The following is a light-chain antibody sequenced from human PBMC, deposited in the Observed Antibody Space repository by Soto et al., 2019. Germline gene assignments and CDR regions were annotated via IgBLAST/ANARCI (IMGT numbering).Light chain of an antibody. CDR1: QSISSN. Sequence: EMVMTQSPSTLSVSPGERATLSCWASQSISSNLAWYQQKPGQAPRLLIYGASIRATGIPVRFSGSGSGTEFTLTISSLQSEDFAVYYCQHYNNWLTFAGGPKVEIK. V-gene: IGKV3-15*01. J-gene: IGKJ4*01. CDR2: GAS. CDR3: QHYNNWLT.